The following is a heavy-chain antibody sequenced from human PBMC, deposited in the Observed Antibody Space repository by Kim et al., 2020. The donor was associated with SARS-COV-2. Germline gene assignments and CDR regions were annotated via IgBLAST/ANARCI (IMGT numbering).Heavy chain of an antibody. CDR1: GGSISSYH. D-gene: IGHD6-19*01. CDR3: ARDHLSDYYYGMDV. Sequence: SETLSLTCTVSGGSISSYHWSWIRQPPGKGLEWIGYIYYSGSTNYNPSLKSRVTISVDTSKNQFSLKLSSVTAADTAVYYCARDHLSDYYYGMDVWGQGTTVTVSS. CDR2: IYYSGST. J-gene: IGHJ6*02. V-gene: IGHV4-59*01.